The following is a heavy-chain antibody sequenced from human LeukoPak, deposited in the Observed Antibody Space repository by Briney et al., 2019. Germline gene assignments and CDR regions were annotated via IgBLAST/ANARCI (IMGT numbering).Heavy chain of an antibody. V-gene: IGHV3-11*01. Sequence: GGSLRLSCVACGFSFSDYYMSWIRQAPGRGLEWISYISGSGSDLYYADSVKGRFTISRDNANNSLHLQMNSLRAEDTAVYYCARSIGYYYTMDVWGQGTTVTVSS. CDR1: GFSFSDYY. CDR3: ARSIGYYYTMDV. D-gene: IGHD3-22*01. J-gene: IGHJ6*02. CDR2: ISGSGSDL.